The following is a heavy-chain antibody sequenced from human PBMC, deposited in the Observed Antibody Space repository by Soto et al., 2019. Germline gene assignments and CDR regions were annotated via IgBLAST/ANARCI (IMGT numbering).Heavy chain of an antibody. D-gene: IGHD2-2*01. J-gene: IGHJ4*02. Sequence: EVQLVASGGGLIQPGGSLRLSCAASGFAVNSDYMSLVRQAPGKGLEWVSVIFGGGTTYYSDSVKGRFTISRDNSKNTVVLKMNRLLAEATAVYYCVRTSSYWGQGTRVIVSS. CDR2: IFGGGTT. V-gene: IGHV3-53*01. CDR1: GFAVNSDY. CDR3: VRTSSY.